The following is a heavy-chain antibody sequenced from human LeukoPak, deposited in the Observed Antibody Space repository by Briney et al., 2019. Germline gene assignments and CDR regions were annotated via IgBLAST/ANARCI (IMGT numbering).Heavy chain of an antibody. J-gene: IGHJ4*02. CDR3: ARDTGGNRPNTVTTCFDY. V-gene: IGHV3-21*01. D-gene: IGHD4-17*01. Sequence: KSGGSLRLSCAASGFTFSSYSMNWVRQAPGKGLEWVSSISSSSSYIYYADSVKGRFTISRDNAKNSLYLQMNSLRAEDTAVYYCARDTGGNRPNTVTTCFDYWGQGTLVTVSS. CDR2: ISSSSSYI. CDR1: GFTFSSYS.